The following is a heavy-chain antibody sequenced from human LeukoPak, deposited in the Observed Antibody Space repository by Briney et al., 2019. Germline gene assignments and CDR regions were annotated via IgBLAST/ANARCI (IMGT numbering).Heavy chain of an antibody. J-gene: IGHJ6*03. CDR3: ARVSSPSDIVVVPAAINPYYYYYYMDV. V-gene: IGHV1-58*01. CDR2: IVVGSGNT. CDR1: GFTFTNSS. D-gene: IGHD2-2*01. Sequence: ASVKVSCKASGFTFTNSSVQWVRQTRGQRLEWIGWIVVGSGNTNYAQKFQERVTITRDMSTSTAYMELSSLRSEDTAVYYCARVSSPSDIVVVPAAINPYYYYYYMDVWGKGTTVTVSS.